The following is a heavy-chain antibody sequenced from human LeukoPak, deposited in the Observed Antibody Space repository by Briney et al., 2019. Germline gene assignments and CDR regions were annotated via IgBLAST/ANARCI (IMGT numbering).Heavy chain of an antibody. CDR2: ISTSGST. V-gene: IGHV4-4*09. CDR1: GGFIGTFY. D-gene: IGHD1-26*01. CDR3: ARPLGGSSYPLAY. J-gene: IGHJ4*02. Sequence: SVTLSLTCTVSGGFIGTFYWTWLRQPPGKGLEWIGYISTSGSTKYNPSLKSRVTISLDTSKNQFSLKLSSVTAADTAVYYCARPLGGSSYPLAYWGQGTLAIVSS.